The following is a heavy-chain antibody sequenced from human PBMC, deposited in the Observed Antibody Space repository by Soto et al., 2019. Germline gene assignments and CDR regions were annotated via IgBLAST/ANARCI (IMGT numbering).Heavy chain of an antibody. V-gene: IGHV4-59*08. D-gene: IGHD4-17*01. CDR2: IYYSGST. CDR3: ARQGMTTVTTRWSARVFYFDY. J-gene: IGHJ4*02. Sequence: PSETLSLTCTVSGGSISSYYWSWIRQPPGKGLEWIGYIYYSGSTNYNPSLKSRVTISVDTSKNQFSLKLSSVTAADTAVYYCARQGMTTVTTRWSARVFYFDYWGQGTLVTVSS. CDR1: GGSISSYY.